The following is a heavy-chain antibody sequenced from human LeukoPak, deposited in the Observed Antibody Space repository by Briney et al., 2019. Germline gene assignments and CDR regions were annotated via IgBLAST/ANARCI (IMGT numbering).Heavy chain of an antibody. CDR3: ARIYGHPPRFDP. CDR2: IYYSGST. Sequence: PSETLSLTCTVSGGSISSVDYYWSWIRQPPGKCLEWSVYIYYSGSTNYNPSLKSRVTISVDTSKNQFSLKLSSVTAADTAVSYCARIYGHPPRFDPWGQGTLVTVSS. J-gene: IGHJ5*02. CDR1: GGSISSVDYY. D-gene: IGHD3-10*01. V-gene: IGHV4-61*08.